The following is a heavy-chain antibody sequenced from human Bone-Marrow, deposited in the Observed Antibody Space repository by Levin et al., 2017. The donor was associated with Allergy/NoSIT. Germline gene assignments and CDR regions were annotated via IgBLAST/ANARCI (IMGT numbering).Heavy chain of an antibody. CDR1: GFTFSSYS. D-gene: IGHD6-6*01. Sequence: GGSLRLSCAASGFTFSSYSMNWVRQAPGKGLEWVSSISRSSGSIYYADSVKGRFTISRDNAKNSLYLQMNSLRAEDTAVYYCARVMSSSSASQYGMDGWGQGTTVTVSS. V-gene: IGHV3-21*01. CDR3: ARVMSSSSASQYGMDG. J-gene: IGHJ6*02. CDR2: ISRSSGSI.